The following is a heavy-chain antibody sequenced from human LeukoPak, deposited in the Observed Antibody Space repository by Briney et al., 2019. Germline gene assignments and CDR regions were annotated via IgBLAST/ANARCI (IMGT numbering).Heavy chain of an antibody. J-gene: IGHJ6*03. CDR1: GGSISSGSYC. CDR3: ARLAAAGDYYYYYMDV. CDR2: IYTSGSN. V-gene: IGHV4-61*02. D-gene: IGHD6-13*01. Sequence: SASLSLTCPVSGGSISSGSYCWSWLRQPAGKGLEWSGRIYTSGSNNYNPSLKSRVTISVDTSKNQFSLKLSSVTAADTAVYYCARLAAAGDYYYYYMDVWGKGTTVTVSS.